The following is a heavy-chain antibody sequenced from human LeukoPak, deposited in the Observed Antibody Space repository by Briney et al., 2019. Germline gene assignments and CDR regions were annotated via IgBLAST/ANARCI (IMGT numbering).Heavy chain of an antibody. CDR1: GFTFSSYE. CDR2: ISSSGSTI. CDR3: ARDPNNWNDDTTTDFYYYGMDV. V-gene: IGHV3-48*03. D-gene: IGHD1-1*01. J-gene: IGHJ6*02. Sequence: GGSLRLSCAASGFTFSSYEMNWVRQAPGKGLEWVSYISSSGSTIYYADSVKGRFTISRDNAKNSLYLQMNSMRAEDTAVYYCARDPNNWNDDTTTDFYYYGMDVWGQGTTVTVSS.